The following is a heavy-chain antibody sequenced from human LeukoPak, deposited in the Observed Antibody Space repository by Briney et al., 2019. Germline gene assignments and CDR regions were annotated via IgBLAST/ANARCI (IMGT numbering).Heavy chain of an antibody. J-gene: IGHJ4*02. D-gene: IGHD5-18*01. CDR2: IVGSGGST. V-gene: IGHV3-23*01. CDR1: GFTFSSYA. CDR3: AKDLRGYSYGADDY. Sequence: PGGSLRLSCVASGFTFSSYAMSWVRQPPGKGLEWVSTIVGSGGSTYYADSVKGRFTISRDNSKNTLYVQMNSLRAEDTALYYCAKDLRGYSYGADDYWGQGTLVIVSS.